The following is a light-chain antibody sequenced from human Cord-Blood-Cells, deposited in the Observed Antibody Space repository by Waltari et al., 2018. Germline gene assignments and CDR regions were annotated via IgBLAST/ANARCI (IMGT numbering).Light chain of an antibody. CDR3: AAWDDSLNGWV. V-gene: IGLV1-44*01. Sequence: QSVLTQPPSASGTPGQRVTISCSGSSANIGSNTVHWYQQLPGTAPKLHTYSNKQRPSGVPDRFSGSKSGTSASLAISGLQSEDEADYYCAAWDDSLNGWVFGGGTKLTVL. CDR2: SNK. CDR1: SANIGSNT. J-gene: IGLJ3*02.